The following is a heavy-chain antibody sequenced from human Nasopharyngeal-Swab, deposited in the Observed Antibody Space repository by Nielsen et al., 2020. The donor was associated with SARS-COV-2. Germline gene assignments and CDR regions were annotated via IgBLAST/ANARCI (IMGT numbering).Heavy chain of an antibody. J-gene: IGHJ5*02. CDR3: ARSPRGGFDP. CDR2: INHSGST. V-gene: IGHV4-34*01. CDR1: GGSFSGYY. D-gene: IGHD3-10*01. Sequence: SQTLSLTCAVYGGSFSGYYWSWIRQPPGKGLEWIGEINHSGSTNYNPSLKSRVTISVDTSKNQFSLKLSSVIAADTAVYYCARSPRGGFDPWGQGTLVTVSS.